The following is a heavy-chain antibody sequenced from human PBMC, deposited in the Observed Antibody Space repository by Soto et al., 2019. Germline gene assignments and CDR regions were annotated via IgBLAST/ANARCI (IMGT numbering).Heavy chain of an antibody. Sequence: QLQLQESGSGLVKPSQTLSLTCAVSGGSISSGGYSWSWIRQPPGKGLEWVGYIYHSVSPSYNPSLKSRLTISADRSKNQFSLKLYSVTAADTAVYYCAREAPGGGQIDYWGQGILVTVSS. V-gene: IGHV4-30-2*01. CDR3: AREAPGGGQIDY. CDR2: IYHSVSP. CDR1: GGSISSGGYS. D-gene: IGHD3-16*01. J-gene: IGHJ4*02.